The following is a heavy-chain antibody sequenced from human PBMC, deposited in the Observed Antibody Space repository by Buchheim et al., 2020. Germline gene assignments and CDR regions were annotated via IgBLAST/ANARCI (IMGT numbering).Heavy chain of an antibody. J-gene: IGHJ5*02. CDR1: GFTFSDYY. Sequence: QVQLVESGGGLVKPGGSLRLSCAASGFTFSDYYMSWICQAPGKGLEWVSYISSSSSYTNYADSVKGRFTISRDNAKNSLYLQMNSLRAEDTAVYYCARVLCSSTSCYSNWFDPWGQGTL. CDR2: ISSSSSYT. D-gene: IGHD2-2*01. V-gene: IGHV3-11*06. CDR3: ARVLCSSTSCYSNWFDP.